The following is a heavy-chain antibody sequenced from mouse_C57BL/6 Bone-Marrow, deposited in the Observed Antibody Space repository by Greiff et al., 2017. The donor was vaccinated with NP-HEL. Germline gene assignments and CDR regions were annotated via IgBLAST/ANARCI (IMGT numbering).Heavy chain of an antibody. D-gene: IGHD1-1*01. Sequence: QVQLKESGPELVKPGASVKLSCKASGYTFTSYDINWVKQRPGQGLEWIGWIYPRDGSTKYNAKFKGKATLTVDTSSSTAYMELHSLTSEDSAVYFCARSIPYYYGSSYFDYWGQGTTLTVSS. CDR3: ARSIPYYYGSSYFDY. V-gene: IGHV1-85*01. CDR2: IYPRDGST. J-gene: IGHJ2*01. CDR1: GYTFTSYD.